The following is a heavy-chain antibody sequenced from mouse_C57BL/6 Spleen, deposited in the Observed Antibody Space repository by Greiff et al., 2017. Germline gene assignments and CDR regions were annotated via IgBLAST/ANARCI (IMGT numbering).Heavy chain of an antibody. CDR1: GYTFTSYW. CDR2: IDPNSGGT. CDR3: ARSLITTVVATGFDY. Sequence: VKLQQPGAELVKPGASVKLSCKASGYTFTSYWMHWVKQRPGRGLEWIGRIDPNSGGTKYNEKFKSKATLTVDKPSSTAYMQLSSLTSEDSAVYYCARSLITTVVATGFDYWGQGTTLTVSS. D-gene: IGHD1-1*01. V-gene: IGHV1-72*01. J-gene: IGHJ2*01.